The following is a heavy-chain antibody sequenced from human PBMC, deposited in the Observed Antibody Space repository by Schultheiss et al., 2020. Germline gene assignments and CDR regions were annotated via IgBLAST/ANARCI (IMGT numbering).Heavy chain of an antibody. J-gene: IGHJ4*02. D-gene: IGHD7-27*01. Sequence: SETLSLTCTVSGGSVNSGNHYWSWIRQPPGKGLEWIGYIHYSGSTIYHPSLKSRVTISVDTSKNQFSLKLSSVTAADTAVYYCARDGRLGILGFFDYWGQGTLVTVSS. CDR3: ARDGRLGILGFFDY. V-gene: IGHV4-61*01. CDR2: IHYSGST. CDR1: GGSVNSGNHY.